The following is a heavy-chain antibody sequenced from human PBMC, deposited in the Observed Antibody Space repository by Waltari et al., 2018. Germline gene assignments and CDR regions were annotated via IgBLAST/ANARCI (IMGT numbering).Heavy chain of an antibody. V-gene: IGHV3-9*02. CDR2: IYWNSDRI. CDR3: IKETNPGGVDV. Sequence: EMQLVESGGELVQPGRSLRLSCAASGFPPMAYALHWVRQAPGRGREWVSGIYWNSDRIDYGDSVKGRFTISRDNAKNSLYLQMNSLRPEDTAFYYCIKETNPGGVDVWGQGTTVTVTS. CDR1: GFPPMAYA. J-gene: IGHJ6*02.